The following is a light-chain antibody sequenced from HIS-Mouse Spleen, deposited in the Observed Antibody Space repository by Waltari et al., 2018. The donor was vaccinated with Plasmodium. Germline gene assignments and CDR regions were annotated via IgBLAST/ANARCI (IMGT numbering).Light chain of an antibody. Sequence: SYELTQPPSVSVSPGQTARITCSGDALPKKYAYWYQQKSGQAPVLVMYEDSKRPSRIPERFSGSSSGTMATLTISGAQVEDEADYYCYSTDSSGNHRVFGGGTKLTVL. CDR3: YSTDSSGNHRV. J-gene: IGLJ3*02. CDR1: ALPKKY. V-gene: IGLV3-10*01. CDR2: EDS.